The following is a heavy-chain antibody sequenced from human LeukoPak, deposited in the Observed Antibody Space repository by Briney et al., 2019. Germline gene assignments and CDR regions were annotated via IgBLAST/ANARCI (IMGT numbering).Heavy chain of an antibody. J-gene: IGHJ4*02. Sequence: GGSLRLSCAASGFTFSSYSMNWVRQAPGKGLEGRSDISSSSRTIYYADSVKGRFTISRDNANNSLYLQMNSLRAEDTAVYYCARDRYGDYDFDYWGQGTLVTVSS. CDR3: ARDRYGDYDFDY. CDR2: ISSSSRTI. D-gene: IGHD4-17*01. V-gene: IGHV3-48*01. CDR1: GFTFSSYS.